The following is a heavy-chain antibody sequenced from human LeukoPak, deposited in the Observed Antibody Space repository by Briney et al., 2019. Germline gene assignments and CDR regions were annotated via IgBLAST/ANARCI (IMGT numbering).Heavy chain of an antibody. D-gene: IGHD2-15*01. J-gene: IGHJ4*02. CDR3: ARGWSADYFDY. CDR2: ISSSSSYI. V-gene: IGHV3-21*06. Sequence: GGSLRLSCAASGFNFSSYSINWVRQAPGKGLEWVSSISSSSSYIYYADSVKGRFTISRDNAKNSLYLQMNSLRAEDTAVYYCARGWSADYFDYWGQGILVTVSS. CDR1: GFNFSSYS.